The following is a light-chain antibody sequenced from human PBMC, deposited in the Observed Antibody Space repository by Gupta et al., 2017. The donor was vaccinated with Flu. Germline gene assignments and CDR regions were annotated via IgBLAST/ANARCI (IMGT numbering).Light chain of an antibody. CDR1: QSVNGN. CDR3: QQYNDWPPWT. Sequence: EIVMTQSPATLSVSLGESATLSCRASQSVNGNLAWYQQKPGQAPRLLIYGASTRATGVPARFSGSGSETEFTLTISSLQSEDFAVYHCQQYNDWPPWTFGQGTKVEI. CDR2: GAS. V-gene: IGKV3-15*01. J-gene: IGKJ1*01.